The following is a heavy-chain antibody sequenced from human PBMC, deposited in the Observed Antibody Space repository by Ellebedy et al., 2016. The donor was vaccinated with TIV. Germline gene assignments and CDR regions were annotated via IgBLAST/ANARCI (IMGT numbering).Heavy chain of an antibody. J-gene: IGHJ3*02. CDR3: ARPLDYGDYVNIDAFDI. D-gene: IGHD4-17*01. CDR1: GGTFSSYA. CDR2: IIPIFGTA. V-gene: IGHV1-69*13. Sequence: SVKVSXKASGGTFSSYAISWVRQAPGQGLEWMGGIIPIFGTANYAQKFQGRVTITADESTSTAYMELSSLRSEDTAVYYCARPLDYGDYVNIDAFDIWGQGTMVTVSS.